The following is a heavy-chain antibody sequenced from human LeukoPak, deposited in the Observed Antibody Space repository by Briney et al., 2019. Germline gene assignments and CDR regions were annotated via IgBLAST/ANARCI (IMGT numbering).Heavy chain of an antibody. J-gene: IGHJ4*02. CDR1: GYTFTSSG. V-gene: IGHV1-18*01. D-gene: IGHD4-23*01. Sequence: ASVKVSCKASGYTFTSSGVSWVRQAPGQGLEWMGWISAYNGDINYAQKFQGRVTMTTDTSTSTAYMELRSLRSDNTAIYYCARVGRDYGGNRFSDYWGQGTLVTVSS. CDR3: ARVGRDYGGNRFSDY. CDR2: ISAYNGDI.